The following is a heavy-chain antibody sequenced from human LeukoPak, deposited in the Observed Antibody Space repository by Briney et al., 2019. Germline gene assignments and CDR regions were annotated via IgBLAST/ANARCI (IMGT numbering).Heavy chain of an antibody. CDR1: GYTFTSYG. V-gene: IGHV1-18*01. CDR2: ISGYNGNT. J-gene: IGHJ4*02. CDR3: ATSMMGPGRYAIPKYIFDY. Sequence: ASVKVSCKASGYTFTSYGISWVRQAPGQGLEWMGWISGYNGNTNYAQKFQGRVTITADESTSTAYMELSSLRSEDTAVYYCATSMMGPGRYAIPKYIFDYWGQGTLVTVSS. D-gene: IGHD3-10*01.